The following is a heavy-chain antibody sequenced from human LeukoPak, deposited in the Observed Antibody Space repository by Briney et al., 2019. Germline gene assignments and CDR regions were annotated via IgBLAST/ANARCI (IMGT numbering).Heavy chain of an antibody. Sequence: ETLSLTCTVSGYSISSSNWWGWIRQPPGKGLEWIGYIYYSGSIYYNPSLKSRVTMSVDTSKNQFSLKLSSVTAVDTAVYYCARTSIAAAGFGWFDPWGQGTLVTVSS. V-gene: IGHV4-28*05. CDR3: ARTSIAAAGFGWFDP. CDR2: IYYSGSI. J-gene: IGHJ5*02. D-gene: IGHD6-13*01. CDR1: GYSISSSNW.